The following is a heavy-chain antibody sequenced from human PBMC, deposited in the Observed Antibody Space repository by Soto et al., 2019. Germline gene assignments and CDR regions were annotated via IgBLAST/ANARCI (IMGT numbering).Heavy chain of an antibody. CDR3: AKTAPEYSSSGGFDY. Sequence: GGSLRLSCISSGFTFRTYTMNWVRQAPGKGLEWVSGIRGFSPYTFYADSVKGRFTISRDNSKNTLYLQMNSLRAEDTAVYYCAKTAPEYSSSGGFDYWGQGTLVTVSS. J-gene: IGHJ4*02. D-gene: IGHD6-6*01. CDR1: GFTFRTYT. V-gene: IGHV3-NL1*01. CDR2: IRGFSPYT.